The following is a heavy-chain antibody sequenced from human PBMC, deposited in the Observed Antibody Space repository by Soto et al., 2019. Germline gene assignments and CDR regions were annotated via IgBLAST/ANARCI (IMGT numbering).Heavy chain of an antibody. Sequence: GESLKISCKGSGYSFTNFCIAWVRHLPGKGLEWMGIIYPGDHETRYSPSFHGKVTISADKSINTAYLQWSSLEASDSAVYYCAADPKYVLRFLEWSDMGWGQGTLVTVSS. J-gene: IGHJ4*02. V-gene: IGHV5-51*01. D-gene: IGHD3-3*01. CDR2: IYPGDHET. CDR1: GYSFTNFC. CDR3: AADPKYVLRFLEWSDMG.